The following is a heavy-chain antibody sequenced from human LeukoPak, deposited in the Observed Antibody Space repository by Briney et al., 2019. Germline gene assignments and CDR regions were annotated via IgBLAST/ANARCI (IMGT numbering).Heavy chain of an antibody. CDR2: INPSGGST. CDR3: ARDGVDYGNYVAFDY. CDR1: GYTFTSYY. D-gene: IGHD4-11*01. V-gene: IGHV1-46*01. Sequence: VASVKVSCKASGYTFTSYYMHWVRQAPGQGLEWMGIINPSGGSTSYAQKFQGRVTMTRDTSTSTVYMELSSLRSEDTAVYYCARDGVDYGNYVAFDYWGQGTLVTVSS. J-gene: IGHJ4*02.